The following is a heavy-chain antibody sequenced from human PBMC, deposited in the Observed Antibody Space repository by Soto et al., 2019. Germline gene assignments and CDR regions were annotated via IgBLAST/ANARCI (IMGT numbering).Heavy chain of an antibody. CDR1: GFTFSNYN. D-gene: IGHD4-17*01. CDR3: ARKGYGDYGPMDV. V-gene: IGHV3-21*01. Sequence: EVQVVESGGGLVKPGGSLRLSCAASGFTFSNYNMNWVRQAPGKGLEWVSYITTSSIYKYYADSVKGRFTISRDNAENSLYLQMNSLRAEDTAVYYGARKGYGDYGPMDVWGQGTTVTVS. CDR2: ITTSSIYK. J-gene: IGHJ6*02.